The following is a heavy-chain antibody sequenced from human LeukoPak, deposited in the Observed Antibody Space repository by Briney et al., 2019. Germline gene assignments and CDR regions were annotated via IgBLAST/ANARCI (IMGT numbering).Heavy chain of an antibody. CDR3: ARGATISETGYFDF. CDR1: GGSFSRYY. Sequence: PSETLSLTCAVYGGSFSRYYWSWIRQSPGKGLEWIAEIDHRGDTNYNPSVKSRVTISVDTSKNQFSLKVRSLIAADTAVYYCARGATISETGYFDFWGQGTPVTVSS. CDR2: IDHRGDT. J-gene: IGHJ4*03. D-gene: IGHD5-24*01. V-gene: IGHV4-34*01.